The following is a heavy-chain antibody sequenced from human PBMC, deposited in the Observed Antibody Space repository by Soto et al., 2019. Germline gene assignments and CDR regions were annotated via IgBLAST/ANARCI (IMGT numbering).Heavy chain of an antibody. CDR2: ISGSGIST. D-gene: IGHD4-4*01. J-gene: IGHJ6*02. CDR1: GFTFSTYP. Sequence: GSLRLSCAASGFTFSTYPMSWVRQAPGKGLEWVSGISGSGISTYYTDSVKGRFTISRDNSKNTVFLQMNSLRDEDTAVYYCVKPPVITASYYYYDMDVWGQGTTVTV. V-gene: IGHV3-23*01. CDR3: VKPPVITASYYYYDMDV.